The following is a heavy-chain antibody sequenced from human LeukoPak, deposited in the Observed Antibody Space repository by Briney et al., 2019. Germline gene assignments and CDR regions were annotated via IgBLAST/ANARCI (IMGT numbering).Heavy chain of an antibody. J-gene: IGHJ3*02. CDR1: GYTFTSYY. CDR3: ARVRPNWGKGDAFDI. Sequence: GSSVKVSCKASGYTFTSYYMHWVRQAPGQGLEWMGGIIPIFGTANYAQKFQGRVTITADESTSTAYMELSSLRSEDTAVYYCARVRPNWGKGDAFDIWGQGTMVTVSS. CDR2: IIPIFGTA. V-gene: IGHV1-69*01. D-gene: IGHD7-27*01.